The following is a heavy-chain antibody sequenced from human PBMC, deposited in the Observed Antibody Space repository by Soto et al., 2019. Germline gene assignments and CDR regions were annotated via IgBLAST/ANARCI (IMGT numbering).Heavy chain of an antibody. Sequence: GEALKICCTGSCYSITSYLIGLGRPLAREGLEWMGIIYPGGADTRYSPSYHGQVTISANKSISTAYLQWSSLKASDTAMYYCARATERWLQSPFDYWGQGTLVTVSS. V-gene: IGHV5-51*01. CDR2: IYPGGADT. CDR3: ARATERWLQSPFDY. CDR1: CYSITSYL. D-gene: IGHD5-12*01. J-gene: IGHJ4*02.